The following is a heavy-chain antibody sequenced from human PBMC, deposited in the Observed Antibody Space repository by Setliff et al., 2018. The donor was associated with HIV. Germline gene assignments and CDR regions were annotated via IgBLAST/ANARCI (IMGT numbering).Heavy chain of an antibody. CDR2: IKEDGSEK. V-gene: IGHV3-7*01. J-gene: IGHJ4*02. CDR3: ARDRYSGSSTDY. D-gene: IGHD1-26*01. Sequence: GGSLRLSCEASGFTFSTYSMNWVRQAPGKGLEWMANIKEDGSEKYYADSVKGRFTISRDNVKNSLYLQMNSLRAEDTAVYYCARDRYSGSSTDYWGQGTLVTVSS. CDR1: GFTFSTYS.